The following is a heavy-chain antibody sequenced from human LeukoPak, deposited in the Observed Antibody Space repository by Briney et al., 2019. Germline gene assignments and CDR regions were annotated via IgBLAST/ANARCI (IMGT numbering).Heavy chain of an antibody. J-gene: IGHJ4*02. Sequence: SETLSLTCTVSGGSIRSSYYYWGWIRQHPGKGLEWIGSVYYSGSTYYNPSLKSRVTISVDTSKNQFSLKLSSVTAADTAVYYCARHRAVSVVGNFYFDYWGQGTLVTVSS. V-gene: IGHV4-39*01. CDR2: VYYSGST. D-gene: IGHD1-26*01. CDR1: GGSIRSSYYY. CDR3: ARHRAVSVVGNFYFDY.